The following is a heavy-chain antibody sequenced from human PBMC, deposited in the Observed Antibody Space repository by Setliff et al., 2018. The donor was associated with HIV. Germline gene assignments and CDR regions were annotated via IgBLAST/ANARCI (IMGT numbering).Heavy chain of an antibody. J-gene: IGHJ4*02. V-gene: IGHV4-39*01. D-gene: IGHD7-27*01. CDR2: IYYSGST. CDR1: GGSISSSSYY. CDR3: AVGGEDWGFFDY. Sequence: PSETLSLTCTVSGGSISSSSYYWGWIRQPPGKGLEWIGSIYYSGSTYYNPSLKSRVTISVDTSKNHFSLKLRSVTAADTAVYYCAVGGEDWGFFDYWGQGTLVTVSS.